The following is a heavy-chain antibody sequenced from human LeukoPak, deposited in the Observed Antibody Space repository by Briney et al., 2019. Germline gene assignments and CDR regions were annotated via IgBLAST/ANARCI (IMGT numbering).Heavy chain of an antibody. V-gene: IGHV4-34*01. CDR3: ARTYYDFWSGYYYDY. J-gene: IGHJ4*02. Sequence: SETLSLTCAVYGGSFSGYYWSWIRQPPGKGLEWIGEINHSGSTNYNPSLKSRVTISVDTSKNQFSLKLSSVTAADTAVYYCARTYYDFWSGYYYDYWGQGTLVTVSS. CDR2: INHSGST. D-gene: IGHD3-3*01. CDR1: GGSFSGYY.